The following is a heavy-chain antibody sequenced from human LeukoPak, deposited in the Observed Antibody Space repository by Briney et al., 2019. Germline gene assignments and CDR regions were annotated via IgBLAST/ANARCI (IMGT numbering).Heavy chain of an antibody. CDR2: ISSSGTSI. V-gene: IGHV3-48*03. J-gene: IGHJ4*02. CDR1: GFTFSDYE. D-gene: IGHD2-21*01. CDR3: AREAASCGGDCLDY. Sequence: GGSLRLSCSVSGFTFSDYEVNWVRQAPGKGLEWISYISSSGTSIYCANSVKGRFTVSRDNAKNTVHLQMNTLRAEDTALYYCAREAASCGGDCLDYWGQGTLVTVSS.